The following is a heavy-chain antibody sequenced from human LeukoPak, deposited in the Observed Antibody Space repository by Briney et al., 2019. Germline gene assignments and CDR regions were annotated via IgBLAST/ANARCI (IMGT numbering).Heavy chain of an antibody. Sequence: PSETLSLTCTVSGGSISSYYWSWIRQPPGKGLEWIGYIYYSGSTNYNPSLKSRVTISVDTSKNQFSLKLSSVTAADTAVYYCARVWQRRVGGSGYYYYGMDVWGQGTTVTVSS. CDR1: GGSISSYY. D-gene: IGHD6-25*01. CDR3: ARVWQRRVGGSGYYYYGMDV. V-gene: IGHV4-59*01. J-gene: IGHJ6*02. CDR2: IYYSGST.